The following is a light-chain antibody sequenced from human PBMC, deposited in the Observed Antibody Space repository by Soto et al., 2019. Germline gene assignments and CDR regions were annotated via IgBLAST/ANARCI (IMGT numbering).Light chain of an antibody. CDR3: QQANSFPFT. J-gene: IGKJ2*01. CDR2: AAS. V-gene: IGKV1-12*01. Sequence: DIPMTQPPSSVSASIGDRVTITCRASQHISTWLVWYQQKPGKAPQLLIYAASSLQSGVPSRFSGSGSGTDFTLTISSLQPEDSATYYCQQANSFPFTFGQGTRLEI. CDR1: QHISTW.